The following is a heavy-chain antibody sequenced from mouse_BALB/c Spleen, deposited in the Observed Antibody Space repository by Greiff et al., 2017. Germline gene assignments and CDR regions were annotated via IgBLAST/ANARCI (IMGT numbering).Heavy chain of an antibody. CDR3: ARGSYYPSY. CDR1: GFNIKDYY. V-gene: IGHV14-1*02. Sequence: DVQLQESGAELVRPGALVKLSCKASGFNIKDYYMHWVKQRPEQGLEWIGWIDPENGNTIYDPKFQGKASITADTSSNTAYLQLSSLTSEDTAVYYCARGSYYPSYWGQGTLVTVSA. D-gene: IGHD2-10*01. J-gene: IGHJ3*01. CDR2: IDPENGNT.